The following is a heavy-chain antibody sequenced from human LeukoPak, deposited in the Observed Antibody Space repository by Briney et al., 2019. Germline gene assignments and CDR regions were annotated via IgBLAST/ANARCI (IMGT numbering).Heavy chain of an antibody. Sequence: PGGSLRLSCAASGFTFSDYYMSWIRQAPGKGLEWVSYISSSGSTIYYADSVKGRFTISRDNAKNSLYLQMNSLRAEDTAVYYCAKRNLPDYYDSSGYYLDYYYYMDVWGKGTTVTISS. D-gene: IGHD3-22*01. J-gene: IGHJ6*03. CDR3: AKRNLPDYYDSSGYYLDYYYYMDV. CDR2: ISSSGSTI. V-gene: IGHV3-11*04. CDR1: GFTFSDYY.